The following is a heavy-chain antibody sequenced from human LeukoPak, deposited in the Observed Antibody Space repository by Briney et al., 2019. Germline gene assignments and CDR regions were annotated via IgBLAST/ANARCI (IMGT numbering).Heavy chain of an antibody. V-gene: IGHV4-59*02. CDR3: ARDSSSWYYFDY. D-gene: IGHD6-13*01. J-gene: IGHJ4*02. CDR1: GDSVSGYY. CDR2: THHSGNT. Sequence: SETLSLTCIVSGDSVSGYYWNWIRQPPGKGLEWIGYTHHSGNTLYNPSLKSRVTTSVDTSKNQFSLKLSSVTAADTAVYYCARDSSSWYYFDYWGQGTLVTVSS.